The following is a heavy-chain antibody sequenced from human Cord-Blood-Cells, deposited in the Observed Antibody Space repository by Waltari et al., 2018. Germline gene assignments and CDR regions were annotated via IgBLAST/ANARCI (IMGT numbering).Heavy chain of an antibody. CDR3: ARAICGGDCYPLDGMDV. D-gene: IGHD2-21*02. Sequence: QVQLVQSGAEVKKPGASVKVSCKASGYTFTGYYMHWVRQAPGQVLEWMGWINPNSGGTNYAQKFQGWVTMTRDTSISTAYMELSRLRSDDTAVYYCARAICGGDCYPLDGMDVWGQGTTVTVSS. V-gene: IGHV1-2*04. J-gene: IGHJ6*02. CDR2: INPNSGGT. CDR1: GYTFTGYY.